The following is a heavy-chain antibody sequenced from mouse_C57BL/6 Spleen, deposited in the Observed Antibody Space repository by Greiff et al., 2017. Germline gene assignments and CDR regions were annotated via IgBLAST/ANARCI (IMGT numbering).Heavy chain of an antibody. CDR3: ARIHYEYDDWYFDV. CDR1: GFSLTSYG. CDR2: IWSGGST. V-gene: IGHV2-2*01. D-gene: IGHD2-4*01. J-gene: IGHJ1*03. Sequence: VQGVESGPGLVQPSQSLSITCTVSGFSLTSYGVHWVRQSPGKGLEWLGVIWSGGSTDYNAAFISRLSIRKDNSKSQVFFKMNSLQADDTAIYYCARIHYEYDDWYFDVWGTGTTVTVSS.